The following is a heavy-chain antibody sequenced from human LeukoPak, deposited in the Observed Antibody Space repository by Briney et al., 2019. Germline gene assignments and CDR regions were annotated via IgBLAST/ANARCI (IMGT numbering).Heavy chain of an antibody. J-gene: IGHJ3*02. CDR3: ARVVLGAFDI. Sequence: SETLSLTCAVYGGSFSGYYWSWIRQPPGKGLEWIGEINHSGSTNYNPSLKSRVTISVDTSKNLFSLKLSSVTAADTAVYYCARVVLGAFDIWGQGTMVTVSS. CDR1: GGSFSGYY. D-gene: IGHD3-16*01. V-gene: IGHV4-34*01. CDR2: INHSGST.